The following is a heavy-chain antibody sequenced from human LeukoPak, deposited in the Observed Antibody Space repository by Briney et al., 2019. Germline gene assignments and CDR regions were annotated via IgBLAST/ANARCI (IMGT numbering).Heavy chain of an antibody. CDR2: ISAYNGNT. V-gene: IGHV1-18*01. CDR3: ARGDYDFWSGYSNWFDP. CDR1: GYTFTSYG. Sequence: ASVKVSCKASGYTFTSYGISWVRQAPGQGLEWMGWISAYNGNTNYAQKLQGRVTMTTDTSTSTAYMELRSLRSDDTAVYYCARGDYDFWSGYSNWFDPWSQGTLVTVSS. D-gene: IGHD3-3*01. J-gene: IGHJ5*02.